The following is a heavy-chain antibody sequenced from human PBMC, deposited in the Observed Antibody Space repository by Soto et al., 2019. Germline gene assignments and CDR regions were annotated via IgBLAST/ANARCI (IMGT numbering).Heavy chain of an antibody. CDR3: ARTNPTKYYGYVWGDYRREGMDV. CDR1: GGTFSAYA. CDR2: ILPLSGTS. D-gene: IGHD3-16*02. Sequence: SVKVSCKASGGTFSAYAISWVRQAPGQGLEWMGGILPLSGTSNYTQRFQGRVTITADKSTSTAYMELSSLRSDDTAVYYCARTNPTKYYGYVWGDYRREGMDVWGQGTTVTVSS. J-gene: IGHJ6*02. V-gene: IGHV1-69*06.